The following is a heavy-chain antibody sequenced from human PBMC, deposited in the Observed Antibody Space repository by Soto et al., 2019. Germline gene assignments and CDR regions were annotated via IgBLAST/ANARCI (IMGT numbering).Heavy chain of an antibody. J-gene: IGHJ6*02. CDR3: AGGRSKQLYYYYYGMDV. Sequence: GGSLRLSCAASGFTFSSYGMHWVRQAPGKGLEWVAVIWYDGSNKYYADSVKGRFTISRDNSKNTLYLQMNSLRAEDTAVYYCAGGRSKQLYYYYYGMDVWGQGTTVTVSS. CDR2: IWYDGSNK. D-gene: IGHD6-6*01. V-gene: IGHV3-33*01. CDR1: GFTFSSYG.